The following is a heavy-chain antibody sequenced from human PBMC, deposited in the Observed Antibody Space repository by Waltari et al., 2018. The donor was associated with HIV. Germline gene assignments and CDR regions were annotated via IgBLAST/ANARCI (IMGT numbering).Heavy chain of an antibody. CDR3: ARVPYCSSTSCYAFDI. V-gene: IGHV1-2*04. D-gene: IGHD2-2*01. Sequence: QVQLVQSGAEVKKPGASVKVSCKASGYTFTGYYMHWVRQAPGQGLEWMGWINPTSGGTNYAQKFQGWVTMTRDTSISTAYMELSRLRSDDTAVYYCARVPYCSSTSCYAFDIWGQGTMVTVSS. CDR2: INPTSGGT. CDR1: GYTFTGYY. J-gene: IGHJ3*02.